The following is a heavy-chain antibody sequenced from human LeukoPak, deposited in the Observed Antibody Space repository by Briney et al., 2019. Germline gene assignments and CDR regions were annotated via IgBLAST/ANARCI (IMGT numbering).Heavy chain of an antibody. CDR2: IYTSGST. D-gene: IGHD1-26*01. Sequence: PSETLSLTCTVSGGSISSGSYYWSWIRQPAGKGLEWIGRIYTSGSTNYNPSLKSRVTISVDTSKNQFSLKLSSVTAADTAVYYCARYRPLGRAFDYWGQGTLVTVSS. J-gene: IGHJ4*02. CDR3: ARYRPLGRAFDY. CDR1: GGSISSGSYY. V-gene: IGHV4-61*02.